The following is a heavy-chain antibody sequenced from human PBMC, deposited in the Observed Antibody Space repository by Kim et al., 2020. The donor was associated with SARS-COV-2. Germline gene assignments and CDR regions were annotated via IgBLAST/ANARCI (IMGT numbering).Heavy chain of an antibody. V-gene: IGHV1-2*02. D-gene: IGHD3-10*01. J-gene: IGHJ5*02. CDR3: ARSPRGSGSYYKNWFDP. CDR1: GYTSTGYY. CDR2: INPNSGGT. Sequence: ASVKVSCKASGYTSTGYYMHWVRQAPGQGLEWMGWINPNSGGTNYAQKFQGRVTMTRDTSISTAYMELSRLRSDDTAVYYCARSPRGSGSYYKNWFDPWGQGTLVTVSS.